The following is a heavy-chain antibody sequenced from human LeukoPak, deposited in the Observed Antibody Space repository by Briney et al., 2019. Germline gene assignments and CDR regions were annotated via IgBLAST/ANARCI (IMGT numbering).Heavy chain of an antibody. D-gene: IGHD1-14*01. CDR2: ISPGGGTT. Sequence: GGSLRLSCAVSGFAFGSEAMSWVRQPPARGLEWVASISPGGGTTYYADYVKGRFTISRDNSNNSLFVQMNSLRAEDTAVYFCARDRPGRIFDAWGQGTLVTVSS. CDR1: GFAFGSEA. J-gene: IGHJ5*02. CDR3: ARDRPGRIFDA. V-gene: IGHV3-23*01.